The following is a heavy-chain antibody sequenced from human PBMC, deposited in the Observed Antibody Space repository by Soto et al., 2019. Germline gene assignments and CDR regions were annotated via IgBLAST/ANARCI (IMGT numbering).Heavy chain of an antibody. D-gene: IGHD3-3*01. CDR3: ARHETYYDFWSGYYLSWFDP. Sequence: SETLSLTCTVSGGSISSSSYYWGWIRQPPGKGLEWIGSIYYSGSTYYNPSLKSRVTISVDTSKNQFSLKLSSVTAADTAVYYCARHETYYDFWSGYYLSWFDPWGQGTLVTVSS. V-gene: IGHV4-39*01. CDR1: GGSISSSSYY. J-gene: IGHJ5*02. CDR2: IYYSGST.